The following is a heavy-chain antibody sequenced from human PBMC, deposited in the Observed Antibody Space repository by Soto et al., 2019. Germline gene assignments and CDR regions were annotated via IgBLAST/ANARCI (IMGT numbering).Heavy chain of an antibody. V-gene: IGHV3-53*04. CDR3: ARAGYYDTPGWYYYGMDV. CDR2: IYSGGST. J-gene: IGHJ6*02. D-gene: IGHD3-22*01. CDR1: GFTVSSNY. Sequence: EVQLVESGGGLVQPGGSLRLSCAASGFTVSSNYMSWVRQAPGKGLEWVSVIYSGGSTYYADSVKGRFTISRHNSKNTLYLQMNSLRAEDTAVYYCARAGYYDTPGWYYYGMDVWGQGTTVTVSS.